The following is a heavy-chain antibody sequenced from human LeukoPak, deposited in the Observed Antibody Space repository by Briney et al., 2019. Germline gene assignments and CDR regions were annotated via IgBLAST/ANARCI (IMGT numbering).Heavy chain of an antibody. CDR2: ISGSGGST. J-gene: IGHJ3*02. CDR3: AKKGPPRGALDI. Sequence: GGSLRLSCAASGFTFSSSAMSWVRQAPGKGLEWVSTISGSGGSTYYADSVKGRFTISRDNSKNTLFLQMNSLRAEDTAVYYCAKKGPPRGALDIWGQGTMVTVSS. CDR1: GFTFSSSA. V-gene: IGHV3-23*01.